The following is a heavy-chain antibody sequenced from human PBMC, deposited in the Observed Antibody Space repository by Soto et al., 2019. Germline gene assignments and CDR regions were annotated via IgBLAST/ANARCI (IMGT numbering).Heavy chain of an antibody. J-gene: IGHJ4*02. Sequence: QVQLVQSGAEVKKPGASVKVSCKASGYTFTSYGISWVRQAPGQGLEWMGWISGYNGNTNYAQKLQGRVTMTTDTSTSTAYMELRSLRSDDTGVYFCARSDQYFDWLPQSPYYFDYWGQGTLVTVSS. CDR3: ARSDQYFDWLPQSPYYFDY. D-gene: IGHD3-9*01. CDR2: ISGYNGNT. CDR1: GYTFTSYG. V-gene: IGHV1-18*01.